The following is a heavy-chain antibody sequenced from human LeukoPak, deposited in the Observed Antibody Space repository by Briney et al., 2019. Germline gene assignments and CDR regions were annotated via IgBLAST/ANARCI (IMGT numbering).Heavy chain of an antibody. CDR3: ARGIPTGSGSYSIDYYYYYMDV. J-gene: IGHJ6*03. CDR2: IYTSGST. CDR1: VGSLRSYY. Sequence: SETLSLTRMVSVGSLRSYYWSWIRQPAGKGLEWVGRIYTSGSTNYNPSLKSRVTMSVDTSKNQSSLKLSSVTAADTAVYYCARGIPTGSGSYSIDYYYYYMDVWGKGTTVTISS. D-gene: IGHD3-10*01. V-gene: IGHV4-4*07.